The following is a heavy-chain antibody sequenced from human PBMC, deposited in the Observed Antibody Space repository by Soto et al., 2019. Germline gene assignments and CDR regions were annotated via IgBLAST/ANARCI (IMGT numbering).Heavy chain of an antibody. CDR2: INHSGST. CDR1: GGSFSGYY. CDR3: ARALRQYHFWSGYYIS. Sequence: SETLSLTCAVYGGSFSGYYWSWIRQPPGKGLEWIGEINHSGSTNYNPSLKSRVTISVDTSKNQFSLKLSSVTAADTAVYYCARALRQYHFWSGYYISWGQGTLVTVS. V-gene: IGHV4-34*01. D-gene: IGHD3-3*01. J-gene: IGHJ4*02.